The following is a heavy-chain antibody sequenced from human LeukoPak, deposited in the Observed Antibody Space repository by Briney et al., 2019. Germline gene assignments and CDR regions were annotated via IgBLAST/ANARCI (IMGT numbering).Heavy chain of an antibody. J-gene: IGHJ6*02. CDR3: ARGAAYYYYYGMDV. Sequence: GGSLRLSCAASGFTLSSYGMHWVRQAPGKGLEWVAVIWYDGSNKYYADSVKGRFTISRDNSKNTLYLQMNSLRAEDTAVYYCARGAAYYYYYGMDVWGQGTTVTVSS. CDR1: GFTLSSYG. CDR2: IWYDGSNK. D-gene: IGHD2-15*01. V-gene: IGHV3-33*01.